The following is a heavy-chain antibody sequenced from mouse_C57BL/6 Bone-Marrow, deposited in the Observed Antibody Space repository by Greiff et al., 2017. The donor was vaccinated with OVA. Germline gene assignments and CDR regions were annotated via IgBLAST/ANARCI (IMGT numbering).Heavy chain of an antibody. CDR2: SRNKANDYTT. V-gene: IGHV7-1*01. J-gene: IGHJ4*01. Sequence: EVQLVESGGGLVQSGRSLRLSCATSGFTFSDFYMEWVRQAPGKGLEWIAASRNKANDYTTEYSASVKGRFIVSRDTSQSILYLQMNALRAEDTAIYYCARDADGYSYYYAMDYWGQGTSVTVSS. CDR3: ARDADGYSYYYAMDY. D-gene: IGHD2-3*01. CDR1: GFTFSDFY.